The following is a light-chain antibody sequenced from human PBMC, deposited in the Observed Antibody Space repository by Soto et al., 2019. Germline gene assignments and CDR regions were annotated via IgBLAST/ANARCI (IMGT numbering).Light chain of an antibody. V-gene: IGLV2-14*01. CDR1: SSDVGGYNY. J-gene: IGLJ3*02. CDR2: DVS. Sequence: QSALTQPASVSGSPGQSITISCTGTSSDVGGYNYVSWYQQHPGKAPKLMIYDVSHRPSGVSNRFSGSKSGNTDSLTISGLQAEDEADSYCSSYTSSSTLDCVFGVWTKMNV. CDR3: SSYTSSSTLDCV.